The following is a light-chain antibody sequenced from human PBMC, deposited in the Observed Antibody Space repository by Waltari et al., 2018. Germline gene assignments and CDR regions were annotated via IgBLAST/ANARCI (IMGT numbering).Light chain of an antibody. CDR3: QQSGGSPFT. CDR2: IAS. V-gene: IGKV3-20*01. J-gene: IGKJ3*01. Sequence: EIVLTQSPATLSLSPGERATLSCRASQSVSSYLGWYQQTPGRAPRLLIYIASSRATGIPDRFSGSGSGTDFTLTISRLEPEDFAVYYCQQSGGSPFTFGPGTTVDI. CDR1: QSVSSY.